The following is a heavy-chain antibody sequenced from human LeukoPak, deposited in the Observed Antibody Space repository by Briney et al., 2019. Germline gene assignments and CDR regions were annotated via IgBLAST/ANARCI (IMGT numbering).Heavy chain of an antibody. CDR3: AKDRSDIVVVVGAFDI. J-gene: IGHJ3*02. Sequence: GGSLRLSCAASGFTFSSYGMHWVRQAPGKGLEWVAVISYDGSNKYYADSVKGRFTISRDNSKNTLYLQMNSLRAEDTAVYYCAKDRSDIVVVVGAFDIWGQGTMVTVSS. CDR1: GFTFSSYG. CDR2: ISYDGSNK. V-gene: IGHV3-30*18. D-gene: IGHD2-15*01.